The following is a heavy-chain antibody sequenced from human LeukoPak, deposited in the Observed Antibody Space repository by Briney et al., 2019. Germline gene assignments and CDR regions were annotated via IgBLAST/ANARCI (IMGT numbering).Heavy chain of an antibody. CDR2: IIPILGIA. D-gene: IGHD4-17*01. V-gene: IGHV1-69*02. Sequence: GSSVKVSCKASGGTFSSYTISWVRQAPGQGLEWMGRIIPILGIANYAQKFQGRVTITADKSTSTAYMELSSLRSEDTAVYYCARGGDYGDYVSAFDIWGQGTMVTVSS. J-gene: IGHJ3*02. CDR1: GGTFSSYT. CDR3: ARGGDYGDYVSAFDI.